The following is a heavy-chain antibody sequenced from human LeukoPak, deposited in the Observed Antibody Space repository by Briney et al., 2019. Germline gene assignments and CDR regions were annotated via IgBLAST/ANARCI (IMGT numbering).Heavy chain of an antibody. CDR2: IYPGDSDT. V-gene: IGHV5-51*01. J-gene: IGHJ3*02. D-gene: IGHD3-10*01. CDR1: GYSFTSYW. Sequence: GESLKISCKGSGYSFTSYWIGWVRQMPGKGLEWMGIIYPGDSDTRYSPSFQGQVTISADKSISTAYLQWSSLKASDTAMYYCARGGPMVRGDDAFDIWGQGTMVTVSS. CDR3: ARGGPMVRGDDAFDI.